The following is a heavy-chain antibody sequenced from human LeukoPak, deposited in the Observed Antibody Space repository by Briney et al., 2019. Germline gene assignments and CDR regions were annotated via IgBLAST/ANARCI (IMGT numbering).Heavy chain of an antibody. J-gene: IGHJ4*02. CDR3: VRDSPMAIFDY. V-gene: IGHV3-48*02. CDR1: GFTFSSCN. CDR2: ITSSSNVI. D-gene: IGHD5-24*01. Sequence: GGSLRLSCAASGFTFSSCNMNWVRQAPGKGPEWVSYITSSSNVIYYADTVKGRFTISRDNAKNSLFLQTNSLRDEDTAVYYCVRDSPMAIFDYWGQGALVTVSS.